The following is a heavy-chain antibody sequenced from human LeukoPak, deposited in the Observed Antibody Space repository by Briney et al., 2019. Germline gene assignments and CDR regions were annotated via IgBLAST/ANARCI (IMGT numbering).Heavy chain of an antibody. J-gene: IGHJ4*02. CDR3: ARHSSWYSGFDY. CDR2: IYYSGST. CDR1: GGSISSSSYY. D-gene: IGHD6-13*01. Sequence: PSETLSLTCTVSGGSISSSSYYWGWIRQPPGKGLEWIGSIYYSGSTYYNPSLKSRVTISVDASKHQFSLKVSSVTAADTGVYYCARHSSWYSGFDYWGQGTLVTVSS. V-gene: IGHV4-39*01.